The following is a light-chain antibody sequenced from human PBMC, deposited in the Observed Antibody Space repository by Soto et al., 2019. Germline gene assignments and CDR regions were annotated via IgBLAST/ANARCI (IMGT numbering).Light chain of an antibody. CDR1: SSDVGSYNY. CDR2: DVS. Sequence: QSALTQPASVSGSPGQSITISCTGTSSDVGSYNYVSWYQQHPGKAPKLKIYDVSNRPSGVSNRFSGSKSGNTASLTISGLQAEDEADYYCNSYTGSSTPYVFGTGTKVTVL. V-gene: IGLV2-14*03. CDR3: NSYTGSSTPYV. J-gene: IGLJ1*01.